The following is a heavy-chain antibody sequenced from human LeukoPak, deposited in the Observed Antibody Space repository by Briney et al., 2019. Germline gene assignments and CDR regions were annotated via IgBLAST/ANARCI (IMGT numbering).Heavy chain of an antibody. D-gene: IGHD3-16*01. CDR3: ARDGTGGHFDY. V-gene: IGHV3-7*04. CDR2: INQGGSEK. Sequence: PGGSLRLSCAASGFAFSSYWISWVRQAPGKGLEWVANINQGGSEKSSVDSVKGRFTISRDNAKNSLYLQMSSLRAEDTAVYHCARDGTGGHFDYWGRGTLVTVSS. J-gene: IGHJ4*02. CDR1: GFAFSSYW.